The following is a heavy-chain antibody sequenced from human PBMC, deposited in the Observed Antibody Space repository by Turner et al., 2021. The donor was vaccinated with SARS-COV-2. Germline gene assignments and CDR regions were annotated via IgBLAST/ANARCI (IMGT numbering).Heavy chain of an antibody. CDR2: FTSGGGT. Sequence: EVQLLESGGDFVQPGGSLRSSWVASGFTFTSSAMSWVRQAPGRGLEWVSTFTSGGGTHYADSVRGRFTISRDNSKNTLYLQMDNLRAGDTAVYYCAKDGAYGTTWYGASRSWGQGTLVTVSS. J-gene: IGHJ5*02. D-gene: IGHD6-13*01. V-gene: IGHV3-23*01. CDR3: AKDGAYGTTWYGASRS. CDR1: GFTFTSSA.